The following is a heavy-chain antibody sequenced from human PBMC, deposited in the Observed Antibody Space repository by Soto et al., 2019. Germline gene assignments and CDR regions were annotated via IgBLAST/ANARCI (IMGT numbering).Heavy chain of an antibody. CDR3: AKVGDLLDFDP. Sequence: GGSLRLSCAASGFTFDDYAMHWVRQAPGKGLEWVSGISWNSGSIGYADSVKGRFTISRDNAKNSLYLQMNSLRAEDTALYYCAKVGDLLDFDPWGQGTLVTVSS. D-gene: IGHD3-3*01. J-gene: IGHJ5*02. CDR1: GFTFDDYA. V-gene: IGHV3-9*01. CDR2: ISWNSGSI.